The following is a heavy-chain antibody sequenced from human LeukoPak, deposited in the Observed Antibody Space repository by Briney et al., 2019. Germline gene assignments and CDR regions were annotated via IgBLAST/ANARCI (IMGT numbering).Heavy chain of an antibody. V-gene: IGHV3-74*01. Sequence: GGSLRLSCAASGSTFSTYCMHWVRQAPGKGPMWVSRICPDGTVTNYADSVKARFIISRDNARNTVYLQMNSLRVEDTAVYYCLRDLNWSLDQWGQGTLVTVSS. J-gene: IGHJ4*02. CDR1: GSTFSTYC. CDR2: ICPDGTVT. CDR3: LRDLNWSLDQ. D-gene: IGHD1-20*01.